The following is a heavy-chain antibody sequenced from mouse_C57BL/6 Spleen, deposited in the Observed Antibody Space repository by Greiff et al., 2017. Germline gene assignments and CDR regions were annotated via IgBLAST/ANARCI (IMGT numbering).Heavy chain of an antibody. D-gene: IGHD1-1*02. CDR1: GYTFTDYE. CDR2: IDPETGGT. J-gene: IGHJ4*01. CDR3: TSSGGYYAMDY. V-gene: IGHV1-15*01. Sequence: VQLQQSGAELVRPGASVTLSCKASGYTFTDYEMHWVKQTPVHGLEWIGAIDPETGGTAYNQKFEGKAILTADKSSSTAYMELRSLTSEDSAVYYCTSSGGYYAMDYWGQGTSVTVSS.